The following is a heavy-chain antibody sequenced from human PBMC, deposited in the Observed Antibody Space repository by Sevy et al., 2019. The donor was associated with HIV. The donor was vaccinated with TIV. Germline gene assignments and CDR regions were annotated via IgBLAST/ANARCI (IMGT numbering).Heavy chain of an antibody. CDR3: ARDFSWNGLDY. CDR1: GGSISSRSYY. Sequence: SETLSLTCTVSGGSISSRSYYWSWIRQPPGKGLDWIGSVYYSGSTNYNPSLKSRVTISVDTSKNQFFLKLSSVTAADTAVYYCARDFSWNGLDYWGQGTLVTVSS. D-gene: IGHD1-1*01. J-gene: IGHJ4*02. V-gene: IGHV4-61*01. CDR2: VYYSGST.